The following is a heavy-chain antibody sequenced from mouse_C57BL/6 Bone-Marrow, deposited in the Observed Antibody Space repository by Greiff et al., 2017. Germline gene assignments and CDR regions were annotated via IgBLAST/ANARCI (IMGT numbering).Heavy chain of an antibody. Sequence: EVNLVESGGGLVKPGGSLKLSCAASGFTFSSYAMSWVRQTPEKRLEWVATISDGGSYTYYPDNVKGRFTISRDNAKNNLYLQLSHLTSEDTAMYYCARSSPYGYDKGDYGGQGTTVTVSA. V-gene: IGHV5-4*03. D-gene: IGHD2-2*01. CDR2: ISDGGSYT. J-gene: IGHJ2*01. CDR1: GFTFSSYA. CDR3: ARSSPYGYDKGDY.